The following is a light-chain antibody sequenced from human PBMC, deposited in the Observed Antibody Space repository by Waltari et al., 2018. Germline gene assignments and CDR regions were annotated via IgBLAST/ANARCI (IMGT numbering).Light chain of an antibody. J-gene: IGKJ1*01. Sequence: DIQMTQSPSTLSASVGDRVTITCRASQSISNWLAWYQQKPGKAPKLLIYKASNLESGVPSRFSGSGSGTEFTHTISSLQPDDFATYYCQQYDNYWTFGQGTKVEI. CDR1: QSISNW. CDR3: QQYDNYWT. V-gene: IGKV1-5*03. CDR2: KAS.